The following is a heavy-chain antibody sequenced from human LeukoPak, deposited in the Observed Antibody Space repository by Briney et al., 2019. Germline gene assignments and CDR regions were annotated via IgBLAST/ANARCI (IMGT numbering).Heavy chain of an antibody. Sequence: GGSLRLSCAASGFTFSDYYMSWIRQAPGKGLETLSYISCSGSPIYYADSVKGRFTISRDNAKNSLYLQMNSLRAEDTAVYYCAGEGSGGYCTNGVCYLSWFDPWGQGTLVTVSS. D-gene: IGHD2-8*01. J-gene: IGHJ5*02. CDR3: AGEGSGGYCTNGVCYLSWFDP. CDR2: ISCSGSPI. CDR1: GFTFSDYY. V-gene: IGHV3-11*01.